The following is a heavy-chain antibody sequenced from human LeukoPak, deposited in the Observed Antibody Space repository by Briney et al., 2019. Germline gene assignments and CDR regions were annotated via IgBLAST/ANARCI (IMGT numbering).Heavy chain of an antibody. CDR3: ARGLRQVGMDV. D-gene: IGHD4-17*01. Sequence: GGSLRLSCAASGFTFSSYSMNWVRQAPGKGLEWVSSISSSSSYIYYADSVKGRFTISRDNAKNSLYLQMNSLRAEDTAVYYCARGLRQVGMDVWGKGTTVTVSS. V-gene: IGHV3-21*01. J-gene: IGHJ6*04. CDR2: ISSSSSYI. CDR1: GFTFSSYS.